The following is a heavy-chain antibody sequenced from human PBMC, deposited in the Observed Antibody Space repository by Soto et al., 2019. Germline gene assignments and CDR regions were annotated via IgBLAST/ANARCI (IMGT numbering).Heavy chain of an antibody. J-gene: IGHJ6*02. CDR2: IIPILGIA. CDR1: GGTFSSYT. Sequence: QVQLVQSGAEVKKPGSSVKVSCKASGGTFSSYTISWVRQAPGQGLEWMGRIIPILGIANYAQKFQGRVTITAAKSTSTAYMELSSLRSEDTAVYYCARVPVPAAKDYYYYGMDVWGQGTTVTVSS. CDR3: ARVPVPAAKDYYYYGMDV. V-gene: IGHV1-69*02. D-gene: IGHD2-2*01.